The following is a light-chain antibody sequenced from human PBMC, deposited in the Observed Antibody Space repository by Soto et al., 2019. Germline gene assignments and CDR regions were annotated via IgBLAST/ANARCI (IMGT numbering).Light chain of an antibody. Sequence: DIQMTESPYSLSASVGDRVTITCRASQSISSYLNWYQQTPGKQPKLLISAASSLESGVPSRFSGSGSGTAVTLTISSLQPEDFATHYCQQSYSTPQTFGQGTKVDI. CDR2: AAS. CDR3: QQSYSTPQT. CDR1: QSISSY. V-gene: IGKV1-39*01. J-gene: IGKJ1*01.